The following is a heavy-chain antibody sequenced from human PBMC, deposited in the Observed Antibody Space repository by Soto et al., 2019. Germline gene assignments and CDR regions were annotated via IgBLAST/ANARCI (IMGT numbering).Heavy chain of an antibody. CDR2: ISWNSGSI. V-gene: IGHV3-9*01. CDR3: AKGSGGYDYYYYMDV. Sequence: GGSLRLSCAASGFTFDDYAMHWVRQAPGKGLEWVSGISWNSGSIGYADSVKGRFTISRDNAKNSLYLQMNSLRAEDTALYYCAKGSGGYDYYYYMDVWGKGTTVTVSS. D-gene: IGHD5-12*01. J-gene: IGHJ6*03. CDR1: GFTFDDYA.